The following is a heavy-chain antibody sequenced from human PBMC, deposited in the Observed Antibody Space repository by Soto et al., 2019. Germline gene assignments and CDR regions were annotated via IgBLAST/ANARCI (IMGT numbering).Heavy chain of an antibody. CDR2: INTDGSNT. D-gene: IGHD2-15*01. CDR3: AREFCSGGNCYTYYFDP. J-gene: IGHJ5*02. CDR1: GLTFNRYW. V-gene: IGHV3-74*01. Sequence: LRLSCAASGLTFNRYWMHWVRHAPGKGLVWVSHINTDGSNTNYADSVKGRFTISRDNAKSTLSLQMNSLRDEDTAVYYCAREFCSGGNCYTYYFDPWGQGIPVTVSS.